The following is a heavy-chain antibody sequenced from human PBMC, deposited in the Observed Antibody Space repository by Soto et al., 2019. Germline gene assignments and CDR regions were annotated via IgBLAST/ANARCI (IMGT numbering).Heavy chain of an antibody. Sequence: VQLKESGPGLVKPSGTLSLTCAVSGGSIRSSNWWSWVRQPQGQGLEWIGEIYHSGNTKYNPSLKSRVTLSVDKSKDQFSLNLSSVTAADTAVYYCASTSSRSSSVGGDSWGQGTLVTVSS. CDR1: GGSIRSSNW. V-gene: IGHV4-4*02. D-gene: IGHD6-6*01. CDR2: IYHSGNT. CDR3: ASTSSRSSSVGGDS. J-gene: IGHJ4*02.